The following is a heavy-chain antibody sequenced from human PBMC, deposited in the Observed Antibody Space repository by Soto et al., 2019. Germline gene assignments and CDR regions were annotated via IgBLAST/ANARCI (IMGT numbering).Heavy chain of an antibody. CDR1: GASISSDNW. J-gene: IGHJ2*01. CDR2: IYHTGST. D-gene: IGHD2-2*01. Sequence: QVQLQESGPGLVKPSETLSLTCSVFGASISSDNWWSWVRQPPGKGLEWIGEIYHTGSTNSHPSLENRVSISADKSNNQLSLSLSSVTAADTTVYYCAKYAARGEEVGVYWDLDLWGRGTLVTVSS. CDR3: AKYAARGEEVGVYWDLDL. V-gene: IGHV4-4*02.